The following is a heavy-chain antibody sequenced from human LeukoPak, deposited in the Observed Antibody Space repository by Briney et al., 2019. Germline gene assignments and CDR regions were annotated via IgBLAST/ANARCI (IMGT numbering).Heavy chain of an antibody. Sequence: ASVKVSCKASGYTFTANYIHWVRQAPGQGLEWMGWINPNGGGTHYVQKFQGWVTLTRDTSISTLYMELSSLKSDDTAVYYCARGFGTGWFDYWGQGTLVTVSS. CDR1: GYTFTANY. D-gene: IGHD1-14*01. V-gene: IGHV1-2*04. J-gene: IGHJ4*02. CDR2: INPNGGGT. CDR3: ARGFGTGWFDY.